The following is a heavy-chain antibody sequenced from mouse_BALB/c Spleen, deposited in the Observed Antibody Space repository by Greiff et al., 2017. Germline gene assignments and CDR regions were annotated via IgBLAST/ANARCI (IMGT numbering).Heavy chain of an antibody. CDR1: GFSLTSYG. J-gene: IGHJ1*01. CDR2: IWAGGST. V-gene: IGHV2-9*02. CDR3: ARGKPYWYFDV. Sequence: VKLEESGPGLVAPSQSLSITCTVSGFSLTSYGVHWVRQPPGKGLEWLGVIWAGGSTNYNSALMSRLSISKDNSKSQVFLKMNSLQTDDTAMYYCARGKPYWYFDVWGAGTTVTVSS.